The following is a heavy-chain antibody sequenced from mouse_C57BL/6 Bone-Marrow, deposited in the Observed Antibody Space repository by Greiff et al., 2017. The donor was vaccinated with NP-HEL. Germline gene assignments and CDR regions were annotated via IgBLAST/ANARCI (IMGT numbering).Heavy chain of an antibody. CDR1: GFNIKDDY. CDR3: TTYDWYFDY. Sequence: VQLKQSGAELVRPGASVTLSCTASGFNIKDDYMHWVKQRPEQGLEWIGWIDPENGDTEYASKFQGKATITADTSSNTAYLQLSSLTSEDTAVYYCTTYDWYFDYWGQGTTLTVSS. J-gene: IGHJ2*01. V-gene: IGHV14-4*01. D-gene: IGHD2-12*01. CDR2: IDPENGDT.